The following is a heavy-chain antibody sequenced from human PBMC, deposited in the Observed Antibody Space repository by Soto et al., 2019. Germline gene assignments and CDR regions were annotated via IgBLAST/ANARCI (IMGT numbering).Heavy chain of an antibody. D-gene: IGHD3-10*01. Sequence: SVKVSCKASGGTFSSYAISWVRQAPVQGLEWMGGIIPIFGTANYAQKFQGRVTITADKSTSTAYMELNSLRAEDTAVYYCATTTVLLWFGELLSNYYYGMDVWGQGTTVTVSS. CDR2: IIPIFGTA. J-gene: IGHJ6*02. V-gene: IGHV1-69*06. CDR3: ATTTVLLWFGELLSNYYYGMDV. CDR1: GGTFSSYA.